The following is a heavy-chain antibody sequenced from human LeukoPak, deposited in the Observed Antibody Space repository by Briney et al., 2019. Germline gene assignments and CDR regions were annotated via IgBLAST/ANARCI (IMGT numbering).Heavy chain of an antibody. V-gene: IGHV3-20*04. CDR1: GFTFDDYG. D-gene: IGHD3-22*01. CDR3: ARLGSGSGYTHDAFDI. CDR2: INWNGGST. J-gene: IGHJ3*02. Sequence: GGPLRLSCAVSGFTFDDYGMSWVRHAPGKGLEWVSGINWNGGSTGYADSVKGRFTISRDNAKNSLYLQMNSLRAEDTALYYCARLGSGSGYTHDAFDIWGQGTMVTVSS.